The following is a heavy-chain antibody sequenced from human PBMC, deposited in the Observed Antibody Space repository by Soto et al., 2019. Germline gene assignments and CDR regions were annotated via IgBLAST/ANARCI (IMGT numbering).Heavy chain of an antibody. CDR2: ISAYNGNT. V-gene: IGHV1-18*04. CDR3: AGGGFYHTRGYVYGMDV. Sequence: GASVKVSCKASGYTFTSYGISWVRQAPGQGLEWMGWISAYNGNTNYAQKLQGRVTMTTDTSTSTAYMELRSLRLDDSAVYFCAGGGFYHTRGYVYGMDVWGQGTTVTVSS. D-gene: IGHD2-15*01. CDR1: GYTFTSYG. J-gene: IGHJ6*02.